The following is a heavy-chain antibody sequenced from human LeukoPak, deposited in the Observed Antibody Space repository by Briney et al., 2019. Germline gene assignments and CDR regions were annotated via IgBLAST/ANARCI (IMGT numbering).Heavy chain of an antibody. CDR3: ARRYCSSTSCYATDY. J-gene: IGHJ4*02. V-gene: IGHV4-34*01. D-gene: IGHD2-2*01. Sequence: PSETLSLTCVVYGGSFSGYYWSWIRQPPGKGLEWIGEINHSGSTNYNPSLKSRVTISVDTSKNQFSLKLSSVTAADTAVYYCARRYCSSTSCYATDYWGQGTLVTVSS. CDR1: GGSFSGYY. CDR2: INHSGST.